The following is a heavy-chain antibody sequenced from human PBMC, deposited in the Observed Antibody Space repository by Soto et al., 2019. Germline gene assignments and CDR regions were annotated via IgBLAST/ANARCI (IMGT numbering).Heavy chain of an antibody. CDR1: GFTFSNYA. D-gene: IGHD1-26*01. V-gene: IGHV3-23*01. Sequence: PGGSLRLSCAASGFTFSNYAMNWVRQAPGKGLEWVSGISDSGAGTYYADSVKGRFTISRDNSKNTLYLQMNSLRAEDTALYYCAKDCYSATSKAWYFDYWGQGSQVSVSS. CDR2: ISDSGAGT. CDR3: AKDCYSATSKAWYFDY. J-gene: IGHJ4*02.